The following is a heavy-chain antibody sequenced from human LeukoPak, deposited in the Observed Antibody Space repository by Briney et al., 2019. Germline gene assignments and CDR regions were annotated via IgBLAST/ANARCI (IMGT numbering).Heavy chain of an antibody. V-gene: IGHV3-74*01. CDR2: SNSDGTDT. J-gene: IGHJ4*02. CDR1: GFTFSNYL. D-gene: IGHD3-10*01. Sequence: GGSLRLSCAASGFTFSNYLMHWVRQAPGKGLVWVSHSNSDGTDTRYADSVKGRFTVSRDNARNTLYLQMNSLRAEDTALYYCARQAGSGGCLDYWGQGTLVTVSS. CDR3: ARQAGSGGCLDY.